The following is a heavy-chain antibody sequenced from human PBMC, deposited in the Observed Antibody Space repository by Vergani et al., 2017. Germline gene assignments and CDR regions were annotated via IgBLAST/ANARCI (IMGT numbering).Heavy chain of an antibody. J-gene: IGHJ6*03. V-gene: IGHV4-34*01. D-gene: IGHD2-2*02. CDR3: AREVVPAAIVGYYYYYIDV. CDR1: GGSFSGYY. Sequence: QVQLQQWGAGLLKPSETLSLTCAVYGGSFSGYYWSWIRQPPGKGLEWIGEINHSGSTNYNPSLKSRVTISVDTSKNQFSLKLSSVTAADTAVYYCAREVVPAAIVGYYYYYIDVWGKGTTVTVSS. CDR2: INHSGST.